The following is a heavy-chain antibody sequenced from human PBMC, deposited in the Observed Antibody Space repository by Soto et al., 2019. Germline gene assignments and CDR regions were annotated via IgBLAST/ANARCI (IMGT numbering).Heavy chain of an antibody. CDR2: ISGSGGST. V-gene: IGHV3-23*01. J-gene: IGHJ4*02. Sequence: PGESLKICCAASGFTFSSYAMSWVRQAPGKGLEWVSAISGSGGSTYYADSVKGRFTISRDNSKNTLYLQMNSLRAEDTAVYYCAKDSTFDYWGQGTLVTVSS. CDR3: AKDSTFDY. CDR1: GFTFSSYA.